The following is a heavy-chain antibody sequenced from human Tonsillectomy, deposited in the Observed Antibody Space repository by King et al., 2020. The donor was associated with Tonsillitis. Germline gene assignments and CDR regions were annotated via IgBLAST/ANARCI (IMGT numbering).Heavy chain of an antibody. D-gene: IGHD5-24*01. CDR3: ASPSTLSDNYRTYYYYGMDV. CDR2: ISSRGGTI. J-gene: IGHJ6*02. CDR1: GFTFSDYY. Sequence: VQLVESGGGLVKPGGSLRLSCAASGFTFSDYYMTWIRQAPGKGLEWISYISSRGGTIYYADSVKGRFTISRDNAKNSLFLQMNSLKAEDTAVYYCASPSTLSDNYRTYYYYGMDVWGQGTTVTVSS. V-gene: IGHV3-11*01.